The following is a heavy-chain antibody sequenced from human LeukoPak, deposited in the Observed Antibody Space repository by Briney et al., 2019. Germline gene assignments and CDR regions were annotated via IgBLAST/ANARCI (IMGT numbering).Heavy chain of an antibody. CDR3: ARGASWSYYDSSGTYVDV. V-gene: IGHV4-39*01. CDR2: IYYSGST. J-gene: IGHJ6*02. Sequence: SETLSLTCTVSGGSISSSSYYWGWIRQPPGKGLEWIGSIYYSGSTYYNPSLKSRVTISVDTSKNQFSLKLSSVTAADTAVYYCARGASWSYYDSSGTYVDVWGQGTTVTVSS. D-gene: IGHD3-22*01. CDR1: GGSISSSSYY.